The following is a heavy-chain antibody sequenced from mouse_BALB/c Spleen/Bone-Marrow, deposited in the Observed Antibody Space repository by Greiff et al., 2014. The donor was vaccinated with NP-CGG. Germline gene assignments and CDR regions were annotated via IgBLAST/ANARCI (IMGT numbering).Heavy chain of an antibody. CDR1: GSTFSSYA. Sequence: EVKLMESGGGLVKPGGSLKLSCAASGSTFSSYAMSWVRQTPEKRLEWVATISSGGSYTYYPDSVKGRFTISRDNAKNTLYLQMSSLRSEDTAMYYCARLRDGYSPFAYWGQGTLVTVSA. CDR3: ARLRDGYSPFAY. V-gene: IGHV5-9-3*01. J-gene: IGHJ3*01. CDR2: ISSGGSYT. D-gene: IGHD2-3*01.